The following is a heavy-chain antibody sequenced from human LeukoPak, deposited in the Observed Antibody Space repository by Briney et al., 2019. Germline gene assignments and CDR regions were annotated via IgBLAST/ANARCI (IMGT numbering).Heavy chain of an antibody. D-gene: IGHD2-21*02. Sequence: SETLSLTCTVSGYSISSGYYWGGIRQPPGKGLEWIGSISHSGSPYYNPSLKSRVTISVHTSKNQFSLKLSSVTAADTAVYYCARDPVVPATSMQFDWYFDLWGRGTLVTVSS. CDR3: ARDPVVPATSMQFDWYFDL. CDR1: GYSISSGYY. CDR2: ISHSGSP. J-gene: IGHJ2*01. V-gene: IGHV4-38-2*02.